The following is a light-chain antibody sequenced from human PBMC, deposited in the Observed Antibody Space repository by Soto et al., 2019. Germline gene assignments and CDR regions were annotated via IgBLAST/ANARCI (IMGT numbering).Light chain of an antibody. V-gene: IGLV2-23*01. Sequence: QSALTQPASVSGSPGQSITISCTGTSSDVGSYNLVSWYQQHPGKAPKLMIYDGTKRPSGVSNRFSGSKSGITASLTISGLQVEDDADYYCCSYAGSSTWVFGGGTKLTVL. CDR2: DGT. J-gene: IGLJ3*02. CDR1: SSDVGSYNL. CDR3: CSYAGSSTWV.